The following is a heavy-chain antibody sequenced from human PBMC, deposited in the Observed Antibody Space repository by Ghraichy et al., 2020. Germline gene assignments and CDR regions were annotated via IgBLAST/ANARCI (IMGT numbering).Heavy chain of an antibody. D-gene: IGHD4-17*01. CDR3: AKSSGDSYYYYYMDV. Sequence: GGSLRLSCAASGFTFSSYGMHWVRQSPGKGLEWVAVISYDGSNKYYADSVKGRFTISRDNSKNTLYLQMTSLRAEDTAVYYGAKSSGDSYYYYYMDVWGKGTTVTGSS. CDR1: GFTFSSYG. J-gene: IGHJ6*03. V-gene: IGHV3-30*18. CDR2: ISYDGSNK.